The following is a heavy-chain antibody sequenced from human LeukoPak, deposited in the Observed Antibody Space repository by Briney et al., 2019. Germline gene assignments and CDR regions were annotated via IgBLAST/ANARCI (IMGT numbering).Heavy chain of an antibody. V-gene: IGHV4-39*07. CDR2: IYYSGST. Sequence: SETLSLTCTVSGGSISSSSYYWGWIRQPPGKGLEWIGSIYYSGSTYYNPSLKSRVTISVDTSKNQFSLKLSSVAAADTAVYYCARRRLYAFDIWGQGTMVTVSS. D-gene: IGHD3-3*01. CDR1: GGSISSSSYY. CDR3: ARRRLYAFDI. J-gene: IGHJ3*02.